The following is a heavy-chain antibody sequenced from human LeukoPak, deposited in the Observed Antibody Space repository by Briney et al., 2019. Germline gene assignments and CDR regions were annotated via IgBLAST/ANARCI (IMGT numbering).Heavy chain of an antibody. CDR2: ISYDGSKE. CDR1: GFTFTSHG. CDR3: AKNLYSTHLGEVFDY. V-gene: IGHV3-33*03. D-gene: IGHD1-26*01. J-gene: IGHJ4*02. Sequence: PGGSLRLSCAASGFTFTSHGMHWVRQAPGKGLEWVAVISYDGSKESYADSVKGRFTISRDSSRNTVYLQTNSLRAEDTAVYYCAKNLYSTHLGEVFDYWGQGTLVTVSS.